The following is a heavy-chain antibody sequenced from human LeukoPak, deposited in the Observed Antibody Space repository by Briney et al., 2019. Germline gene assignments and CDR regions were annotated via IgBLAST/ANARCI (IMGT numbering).Heavy chain of an antibody. CDR1: GFTFSSYA. D-gene: IGHD6-19*01. J-gene: IGHJ4*02. CDR3: ARRSGIAVAGAFDY. V-gene: IGHV3-30*04. Sequence: GGSLRLSCAASGFTFSSYAMHWVRQAPGKGLEWVAVISHDGSNKYYADSVKGRFTISRDNSKNTLYLQMNSLRAEDTAVYYCARRSGIAVAGAFDYWGQGTLVTVSS. CDR2: ISHDGSNK.